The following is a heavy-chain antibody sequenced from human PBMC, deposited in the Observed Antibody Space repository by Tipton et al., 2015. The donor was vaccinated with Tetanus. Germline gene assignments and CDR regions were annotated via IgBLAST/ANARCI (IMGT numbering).Heavy chain of an antibody. D-gene: IGHD3-16*02. CDR1: GYTFTSYA. CDR2: INTNTGNP. Sequence: QVQLVQSGAEVKKPGASVKVSCKASGYTFTSYAMNWVRQAPGQGLEWMGWINTNTGNPTYAQGFTGRFVFSLDTSVSTAYLQISSLKAEDTAVYYCARDRQWSDYDYVWGSYRYDYWGQGTLITVSS. V-gene: IGHV7-4-1*02. J-gene: IGHJ4*02. CDR3: ARDRQWSDYDYVWGSYRYDY.